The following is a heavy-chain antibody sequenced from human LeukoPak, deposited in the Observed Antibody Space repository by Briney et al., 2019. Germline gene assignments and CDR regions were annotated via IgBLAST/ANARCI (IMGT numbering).Heavy chain of an antibody. CDR3: AKDRRGGYSYGFDY. D-gene: IGHD5-18*01. Sequence: GGSLRLSCEASGFTFSSYAMSWVRQAPVRGLEWVAIVTNNGGATYYADSVKGRFTISRDNSKNTLYLQMNSLRAEDTAVYYCAKDRRGGYSYGFDYWGQGTLVTVSS. J-gene: IGHJ4*02. CDR2: VTNNGGAT. V-gene: IGHV3-23*01. CDR1: GFTFSSYA.